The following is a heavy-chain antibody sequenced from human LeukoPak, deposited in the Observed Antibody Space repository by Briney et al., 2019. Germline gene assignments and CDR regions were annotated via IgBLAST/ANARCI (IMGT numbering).Heavy chain of an antibody. CDR3: ARDGLRGSGSYYYFDY. V-gene: IGHV1-69*13. D-gene: IGHD3-10*01. CDR1: GGTFSSYA. CDR2: IIPIFGTA. J-gene: IGHJ4*02. Sequence: SVKVSCKASGGTFSSYAISWVRKAPGQGLEWMGGIIPIFGTANYAQKFQGRVTITADESTSTAYMELSSLRSEDTAVYYCARDGLRGSGSYYYFDYWGQGTLVTVSS.